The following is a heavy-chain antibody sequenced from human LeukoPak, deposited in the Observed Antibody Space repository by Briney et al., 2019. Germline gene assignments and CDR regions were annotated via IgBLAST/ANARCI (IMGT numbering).Heavy chain of an antibody. Sequence: PGGSLRLSCAASGFTFSSYAMSWVRQTPGKGLEWVSAISGSGGSTYYADSVKGRFTSRDNSKNTLFLQMNSLRVEDTAPYYCAKSVAIYFCYGLDVWGQGTTVTVSS. CDR2: ISGSGGST. V-gene: IGHV3-23*01. CDR1: GFTFSSYA. CDR3: AKSVAIYFCYGLDV. J-gene: IGHJ6*02. D-gene: IGHD3-3*01.